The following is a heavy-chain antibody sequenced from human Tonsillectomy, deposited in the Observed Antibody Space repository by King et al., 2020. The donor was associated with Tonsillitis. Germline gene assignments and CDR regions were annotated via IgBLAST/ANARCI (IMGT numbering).Heavy chain of an antibody. Sequence: VQLQQWGAGLLKPSETLSLTCAVYGGSFSGYYWSWIRQPPGKGLELIGEINHSGRTNYNPSLKSRVTISVDTPKNQFSLKLTSVTAADTAVYYCAREVFCGSTSCYPRWWFDPWGQGTLVTVSS. D-gene: IGHD2-2*01. V-gene: IGHV4-34*01. CDR2: INHSGRT. CDR3: AREVFCGSTSCYPRWWFDP. CDR1: GGSFSGYY. J-gene: IGHJ5*02.